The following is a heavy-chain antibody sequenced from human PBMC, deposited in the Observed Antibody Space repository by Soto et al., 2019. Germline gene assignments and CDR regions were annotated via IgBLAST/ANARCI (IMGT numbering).Heavy chain of an antibody. V-gene: IGHV1-58*01. Sequence: SVKVSCKASGFTFTSSAVQWVRQARGQRLEWIGWIVVGSGNTNYAQKFQERVTITRDMSTSTAYMELSSLRSDDTAVYYCARDSSYDDFWSGSSWFDPWGQGTLVTVSS. J-gene: IGHJ5*02. D-gene: IGHD3-3*01. CDR2: IVVGSGNT. CDR1: GFTFTSSA. CDR3: ARDSSYDDFWSGSSWFDP.